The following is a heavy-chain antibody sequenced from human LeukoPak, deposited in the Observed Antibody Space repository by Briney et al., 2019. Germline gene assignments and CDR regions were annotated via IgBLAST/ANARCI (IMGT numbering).Heavy chain of an antibody. CDR3: ARFRSQWLSGVDL. D-gene: IGHD6-19*01. Sequence: SQTLSLTCTVSGGSISSGGYYWSWIRQPPGKGLEWIGYIYYSGSTNYNPSLKSRVTISVDTSKNQFSLKLSSVTAADTAVYYCARFRSQWLSGVDLWGRGTLVTVSS. V-gene: IGHV4-61*08. CDR2: IYYSGST. CDR1: GGSISSGGYY. J-gene: IGHJ2*01.